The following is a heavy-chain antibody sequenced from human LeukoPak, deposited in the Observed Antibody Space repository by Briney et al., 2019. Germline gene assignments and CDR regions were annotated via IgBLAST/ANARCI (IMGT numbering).Heavy chain of an antibody. V-gene: IGHV3-64D*06. CDR3: VTVGLTSIWSYLRFDP. CDR1: GFTFSTNA. D-gene: IGHD3/OR15-3a*01. J-gene: IGHJ5*02. CDR2: ITSNGGST. Sequence: GGSLRLSCSASGFTFSTNAMHWVRQAPGKGLEFVSAITSNGGSTYYADSVKGRFTISRDNSKNTLYLQMSSLRAEDTAVYYCVTVGLTSIWSYLRFDPRGQGTMVSVS.